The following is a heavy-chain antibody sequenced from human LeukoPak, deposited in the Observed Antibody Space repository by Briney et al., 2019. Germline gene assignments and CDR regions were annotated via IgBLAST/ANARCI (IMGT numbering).Heavy chain of an antibody. D-gene: IGHD2-8*01. J-gene: IGHJ4*02. CDR3: ARRYCANGICYYFDY. V-gene: IGHV3-48*01. CDR2: ISSSSSTI. Sequence: GGSLRLSCAASGFTFSSYSMNWVRQAPGKGLEWVSYISSSSSTIYYADSVKGRFTISRDNAKNSLYLQMNSLRAEDTAVYYCARRYCANGICYYFDYWGQGTLVTVSS. CDR1: GFTFSSYS.